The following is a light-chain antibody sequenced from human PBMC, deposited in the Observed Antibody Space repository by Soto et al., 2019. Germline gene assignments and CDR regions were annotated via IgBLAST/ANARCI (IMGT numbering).Light chain of an antibody. J-gene: IGKJ2*01. CDR2: GAS. CDR3: QQYGSSPYT. Sequence: EIVLTQSPAALSLSPGEGTTLSCRASQSLSSSYLAWYQQKPGQAPSLLIYGASSRATGIPDRFSGSGSGTDFTLTISRLDPEDFAVYYCQQYGSSPYTFGQGTKLEIK. CDR1: QSLSSSY. V-gene: IGKV3-20*01.